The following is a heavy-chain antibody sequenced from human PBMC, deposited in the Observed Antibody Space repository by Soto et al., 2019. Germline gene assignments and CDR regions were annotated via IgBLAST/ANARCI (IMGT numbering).Heavy chain of an antibody. CDR1: GGSISSGGYY. D-gene: IGHD2-15*01. V-gene: IGHV4-31*03. Sequence: QVQLQESGPGLVKPSQTLSLTCTVSGGSISSGGYYWSWIRQHPGKGLEWIGNIYYSGSTYYNPSLKSRVTMAVDTSKNQFSLKLSSVTGAYTAVYYCARGVVAATCWFDPWGQGTLVTVSS. CDR3: ARGVVAATCWFDP. CDR2: IYYSGST. J-gene: IGHJ5*02.